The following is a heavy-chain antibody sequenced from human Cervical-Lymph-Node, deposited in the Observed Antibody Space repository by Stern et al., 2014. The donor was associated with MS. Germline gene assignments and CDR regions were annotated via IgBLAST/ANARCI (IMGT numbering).Heavy chain of an antibody. CDR3: ANRDMGYTYGRHDY. CDR2: LIPMFGTP. Sequence: VQLLQSGAEVKKPGSSVKVSCKASGGTFNNRDISWVRQAPGQGLEWMGGLIPMFGTPEYAQKVQGRVTIIADKSTSTVHMVLRNLSDEDTAMYYCANRDMGYTYGRHDYWGQGTLVTVS. D-gene: IGHD5-12*01. CDR1: GGTFNNRD. V-gene: IGHV1-69*06. J-gene: IGHJ4*02.